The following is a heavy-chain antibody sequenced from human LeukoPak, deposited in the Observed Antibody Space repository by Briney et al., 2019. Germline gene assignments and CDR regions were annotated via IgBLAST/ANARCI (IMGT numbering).Heavy chain of an antibody. D-gene: IGHD4-23*01. CDR2: ISWNSGSI. CDR1: GFTFSTYW. Sequence: GGSLRLSCAASGFTFSTYWMHWVRQAPGKGLEWVSGISWNSGSIGYADSVKGRFTISRDNAKNSLYLQMNSLRAEDTALYYCAKDFGGWGQGTLVTVSS. V-gene: IGHV3-9*01. J-gene: IGHJ4*02. CDR3: AKDFGG.